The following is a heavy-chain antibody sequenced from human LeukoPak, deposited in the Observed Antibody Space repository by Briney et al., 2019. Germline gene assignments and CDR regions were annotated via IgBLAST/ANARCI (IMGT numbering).Heavy chain of an antibody. CDR3: ARDRPRFDY. CDR2: IKQDGSDK. V-gene: IGHV3-7*05. Sequence: AGGSLRLSCAASGXTFSNYYMSWVRQAPGKGLEWVANIKQDGSDKYYVDSVKGRFTISRDNAKNSLYLQMNGLRVEDTAVYYCARDRPRFDYWGQGTLVTVSS. J-gene: IGHJ4*02. D-gene: IGHD6-6*01. CDR1: GXTFSNYY.